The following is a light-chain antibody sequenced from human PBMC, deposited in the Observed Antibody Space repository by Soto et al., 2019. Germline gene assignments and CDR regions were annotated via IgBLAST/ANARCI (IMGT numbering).Light chain of an antibody. CDR2: WAS. V-gene: IGKV4-1*01. CDR3: QQYYNTPLT. J-gene: IGKJ4*01. Sequence: DIVMTQSPDSLAVSLGERATINCKSSQSVLYRSNNNNYLAWYQQKPGQPPKLLIYWASTRESGVPDRFSGCRSGTDFTITISSLQAEDVAVYYCQQYYNTPLTFGGGTKVEIK. CDR1: QSVLYRSNNNNY.